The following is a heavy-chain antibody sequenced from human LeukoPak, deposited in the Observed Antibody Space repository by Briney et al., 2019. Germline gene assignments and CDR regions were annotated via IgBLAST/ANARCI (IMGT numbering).Heavy chain of an antibody. Sequence: SETLSLTSAVYGGSFSGYYWSWIRQPPGKGLEWIGEINHSGSTNYNPSLKSRVTISVDTSKNQFSLKLSSVTAADTAVYYCARGSMDGYFDYWGQGTLVTVSS. CDR3: ARGSMDGYFDY. CDR2: INHSGST. CDR1: GGSFSGYY. V-gene: IGHV4-34*01. J-gene: IGHJ4*02. D-gene: IGHD2/OR15-2a*01.